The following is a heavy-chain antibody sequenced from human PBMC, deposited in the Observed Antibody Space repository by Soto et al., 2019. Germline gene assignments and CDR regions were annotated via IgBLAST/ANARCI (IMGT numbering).Heavy chain of an antibody. D-gene: IGHD3-16*01. CDR2: INTDGSVA. J-gene: IGHJ4*02. CDR3: VRDMQLGRLDS. V-gene: IGHV3-74*03. CDR1: GLTFRSYW. Sequence: EVQLVESGGGLVQPGESLRLSCAASGLTFRSYWMHWVRQAPGKGLVWVSRINTDGSVAMYVDSVKGRFTISRDNAKNTLYLHMNRLSAEDTAVYDCVRDMQLGRLDSWGQGTLVTVSS.